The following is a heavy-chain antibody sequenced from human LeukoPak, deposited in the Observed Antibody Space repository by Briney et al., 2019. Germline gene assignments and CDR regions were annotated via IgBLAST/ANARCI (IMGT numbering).Heavy chain of an antibody. D-gene: IGHD2-21*02. V-gene: IGHV1-2*02. CDR3: ARGGSTDSMHPCGGNCYFLDF. J-gene: IGHJ4*02. Sequence: ASVKVSCKASGYTFTGNHMHWVRQAPGQGHEWMGWINPNSSGTNYAQKFQGRVIMTRDTSISTAYMELSRLGSDDTAVYYCARGGSTDSMHPCGGNCYFLDFWGQGTLVTVSS. CDR1: GYTFTGNH. CDR2: INPNSSGT.